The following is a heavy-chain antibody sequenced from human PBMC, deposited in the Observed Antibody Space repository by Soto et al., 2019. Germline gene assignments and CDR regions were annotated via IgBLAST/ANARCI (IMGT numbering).Heavy chain of an antibody. D-gene: IGHD6-13*01. Sequence: QVQLQESGPGLVKPSQTLSLTCTVSGGSISSGGYYWSWIRQHPGKGLERIGYIYYSGNTYYNPSLKSRVTISVDTSKNQFSLKLSSVTAADTAVYYCARDRDSSSWGDAFDIWGQGTMVTVSS. CDR1: GGSISSGGYY. CDR3: ARDRDSSSWGDAFDI. J-gene: IGHJ3*02. V-gene: IGHV4-31*03. CDR2: IYYSGNT.